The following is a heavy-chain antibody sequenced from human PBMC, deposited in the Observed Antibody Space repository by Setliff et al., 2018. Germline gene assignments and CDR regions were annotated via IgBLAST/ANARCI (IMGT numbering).Heavy chain of an antibody. CDR3: ARTTGYRLEGDFDY. Sequence: PSETLSLTCAVYGGSFSDYYWTWIRQAPGKGLEWISYIHDSGNPTYYADSVKGRFTVSRDNAKNSLYLQMTSLRAEDTAIYYCARTTGYRLEGDFDYWGQGTLVTVSS. D-gene: IGHD3-16*01. CDR2: IHDSGNPT. V-gene: IGHV3-11*01. J-gene: IGHJ4*02. CDR1: GGSFSDYY.